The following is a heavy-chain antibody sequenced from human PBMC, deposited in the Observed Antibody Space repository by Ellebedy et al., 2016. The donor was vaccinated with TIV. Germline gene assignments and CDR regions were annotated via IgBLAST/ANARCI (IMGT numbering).Heavy chain of an antibody. CDR3: AKDWHDYGDKN. J-gene: IGHJ4*02. Sequence: GESLKISXAASGFTFSSYGMHWVRQAPGKGLEWVAVISYDGSNKYYADSVKGRFTISRDNSKNTLYLQMNSLRAEDTAVYYCAKDWHDYGDKNWGQGTLVTVSS. CDR1: GFTFSSYG. V-gene: IGHV3-30*18. D-gene: IGHD4-17*01. CDR2: ISYDGSNK.